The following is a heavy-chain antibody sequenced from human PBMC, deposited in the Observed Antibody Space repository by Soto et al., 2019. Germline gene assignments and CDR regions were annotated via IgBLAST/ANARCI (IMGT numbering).Heavy chain of an antibody. J-gene: IGHJ4*02. D-gene: IGHD1-1*01. V-gene: IGHV3-30*18. Sequence: QVQLVESGGGVVQPGRALRLSCAASGCTFSRYGMHWVRQALGKVMGGVAVISYDGINKYYADSVKGRFTISRDNSKNTLYLQMNSLRAEDTAVYYCAKSVYNWNDGFFDYWGQGTLVTVSS. CDR3: AKSVYNWNDGFFDY. CDR2: ISYDGINK. CDR1: GCTFSRYG.